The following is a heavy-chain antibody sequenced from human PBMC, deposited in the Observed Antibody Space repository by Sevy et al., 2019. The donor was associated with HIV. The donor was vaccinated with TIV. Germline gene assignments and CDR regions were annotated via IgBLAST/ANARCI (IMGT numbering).Heavy chain of an antibody. CDR1: GGSISSLNYY. Sequence: SETLSLTCTVSGGSISSLNYYWSWIRQHPGKGLEWIGYISYSGRTNDNPSLKSRITISVDTSKNQFSLRLSSVTAADTAVDYCARANAYLTSDAFDIWGQGTMVTVSS. CDR3: ARANAYLTSDAFDI. D-gene: IGHD1-26*01. V-gene: IGHV4-31*03. CDR2: ISYSGRT. J-gene: IGHJ3*02.